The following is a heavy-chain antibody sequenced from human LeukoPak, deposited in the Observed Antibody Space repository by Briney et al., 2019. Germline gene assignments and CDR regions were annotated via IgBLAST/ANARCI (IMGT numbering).Heavy chain of an antibody. J-gene: IGHJ5*02. Sequence: ASVKVSCKASGYTFTSYDINWVRQATGQGLEWMGWMNPNSGNTGYAQKFQGRVTMTRNTSISTAYMELSSLRSDDTAVYYCASDQAGSVNSFDPWGQGTLVTVSS. CDR1: GYTFTSYD. V-gene: IGHV1-8*01. CDR3: ASDQAGSVNSFDP. CDR2: MNPNSGNT.